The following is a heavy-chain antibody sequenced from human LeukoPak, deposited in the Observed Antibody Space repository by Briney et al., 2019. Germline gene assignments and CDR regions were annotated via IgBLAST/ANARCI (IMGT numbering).Heavy chain of an antibody. CDR1: GYTFTGYY. CDR2: INPNSGGT. CDR3: AREGYSYGLPDY. V-gene: IGHV1-2*02. Sequence: ASVKVSCKASGYTFTGYYMHWVRQAPGQGLEWMGWINPNSGGTNYAQKFQGRVTMTRDTSISTAYMELSRLRSGDTAVYYCAREGYSYGLPDYWGQGTLVTVSS. J-gene: IGHJ4*02. D-gene: IGHD5-18*01.